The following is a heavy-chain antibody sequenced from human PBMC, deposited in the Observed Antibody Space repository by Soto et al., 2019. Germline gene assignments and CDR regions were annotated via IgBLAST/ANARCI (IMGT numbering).Heavy chain of an antibody. D-gene: IGHD3-9*01. Sequence: GASVKVSCKASGYTFTSYAMHWVRQAPGQRLEWMGWINAGNGNTKYSQKFQGRVTITRDTSASTAYMELSSLRSEDTAVYYCARGRYYDILTGYSELDYWGQGTLVTVSS. J-gene: IGHJ4*02. V-gene: IGHV1-3*01. CDR1: GYTFTSYA. CDR3: ARGRYYDILTGYSELDY. CDR2: INAGNGNT.